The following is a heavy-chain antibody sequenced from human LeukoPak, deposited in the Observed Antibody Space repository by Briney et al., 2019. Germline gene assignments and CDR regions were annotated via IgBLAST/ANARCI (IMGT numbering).Heavy chain of an antibody. D-gene: IGHD3-10*01. Sequence: GGSLRLSCAASGFTFSSYWMSWVRQAPGKGLEWVANIKQDGSEKYYVDSVKGRFTISRDNAKKSLYLQMNSLRAEDTAVYHCARDEGLRFGESVSWGQGTLVTVSS. CDR3: ARDEGLRFGESVS. CDR2: IKQDGSEK. V-gene: IGHV3-7*03. CDR1: GFTFSSYW. J-gene: IGHJ5*02.